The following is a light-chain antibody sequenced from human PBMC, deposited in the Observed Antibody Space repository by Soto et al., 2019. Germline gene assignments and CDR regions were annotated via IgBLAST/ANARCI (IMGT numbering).Light chain of an antibody. CDR3: QHLESYPRT. J-gene: IGKJ1*01. V-gene: IGKV1-5*03. Sequence: IQMTQSPSTLAASVGDRVAITCRASQAIKDNLAWYQQRPGKAPKLLIYRASNLESGVPSRFSGSGFGTEFTLTISNLQSDDFASYFCQHLESYPRTFGQGTKVEIK. CDR2: RAS. CDR1: QAIKDN.